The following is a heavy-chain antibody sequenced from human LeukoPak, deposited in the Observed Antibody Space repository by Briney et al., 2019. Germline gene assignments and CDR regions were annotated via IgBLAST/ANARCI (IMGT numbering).Heavy chain of an antibody. CDR1: GDSISNYY. D-gene: IGHD4-17*01. J-gene: IGHJ3*02. V-gene: IGHV4-59*01. CDR2: KYYSGST. CDR3: ARDSPLYGDYDTFDI. Sequence: PSETLSLTCTVSGDSISNYYWSWIRQPPGKGLEWIGYKYYSGSTNYNPSLKSRVTISVDTSKNQFSLKLSSVTAADTAVYYCARDSPLYGDYDTFDIWGLGTMVTVSS.